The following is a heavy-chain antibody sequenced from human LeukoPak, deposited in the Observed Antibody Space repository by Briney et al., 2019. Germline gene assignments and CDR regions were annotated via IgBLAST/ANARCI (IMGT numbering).Heavy chain of an antibody. D-gene: IGHD3-10*01. CDR3: ARGMVRGVIGGGAFDI. V-gene: IGHV1-69*10. Sequence: ASVKVSCKASGYTFTGYYIHWVRQAPGQGLEWMGGIIPILETSNYAQKFQDRVTITADKSTSTAYMELSSLRSEDTAVYYCARGMVRGVIGGGAFDIWGQGTMVTVSS. CDR1: GYTFTGYY. J-gene: IGHJ3*02. CDR2: IIPILETS.